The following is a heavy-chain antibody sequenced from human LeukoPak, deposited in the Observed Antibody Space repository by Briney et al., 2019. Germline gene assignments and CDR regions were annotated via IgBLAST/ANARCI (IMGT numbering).Heavy chain of an antibody. Sequence: PSETPSLTCTVSGGSISRYYWNWIRQPPGEGLEWIGYIYYSGSTNYNPSLKSRVTISVDTSKNQFSLKLNSVTAADTAVYYCARSLQYNNNNYFYYGMDVWGQGTTVTVSS. CDR2: IYYSGST. J-gene: IGHJ6*02. CDR3: ARSLQYNNNNYFYYGMDV. CDR1: GGSISRYY. V-gene: IGHV4-59*01. D-gene: IGHD3-10*01.